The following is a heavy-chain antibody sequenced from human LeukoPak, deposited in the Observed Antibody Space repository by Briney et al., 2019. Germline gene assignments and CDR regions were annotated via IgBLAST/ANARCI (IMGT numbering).Heavy chain of an antibody. CDR1: GFTFSSYS. CDR2: ISTSSSYI. CDR3: ARRAVTQWFGIRYFDY. V-gene: IGHV3-21*01. J-gene: IGHJ4*02. D-gene: IGHD3-10*01. Sequence: PGGSLRLSCAASGFTFSSYSMNWVRQAPGKGLEWVSSISTSSSYINYADSVKGRFTISRDNAKKSLYLQMNSLRADDTALYYCARRAVTQWFGIRYFDYWGQGTLVTVSS.